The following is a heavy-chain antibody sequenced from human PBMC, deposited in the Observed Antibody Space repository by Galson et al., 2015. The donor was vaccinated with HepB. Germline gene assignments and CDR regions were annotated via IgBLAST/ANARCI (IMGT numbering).Heavy chain of an antibody. V-gene: IGHV1-69*13. D-gene: IGHD2-2*02. Sequence: PVKVSCKASGGTFSSYAISWARQASGQGLEWMGGIIPIFGTANYAQKFQGRVTITADESTSTAYMELSSLRSEDTAVYYCARDNAIVVVPAAIRPGGAHAFDIWGQGTMVTVSS. CDR1: GGTFSSYA. J-gene: IGHJ3*02. CDR3: ARDNAIVVVPAAIRPGGAHAFDI. CDR2: IIPIFGTA.